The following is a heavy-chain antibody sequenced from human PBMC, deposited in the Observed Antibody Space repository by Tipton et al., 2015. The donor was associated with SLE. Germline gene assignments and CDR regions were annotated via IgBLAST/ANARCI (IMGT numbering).Heavy chain of an antibody. D-gene: IGHD2-15*01. V-gene: IGHV4-39*07. CDR1: GGSISSSSYY. J-gene: IGHJ5*02. Sequence: TLSLTCTVSGGSISSSSYYWGWIRQPPGKGLEWIGEINHSGSTNYIPSLKSRVTISVDTSKNQFSLKLSSVTAADTAVYYCAVGYCSGGSCYSGGWFDPWGQGTLVTVSS. CDR3: AVGYCSGGSCYSGGWFDP. CDR2: INHSGST.